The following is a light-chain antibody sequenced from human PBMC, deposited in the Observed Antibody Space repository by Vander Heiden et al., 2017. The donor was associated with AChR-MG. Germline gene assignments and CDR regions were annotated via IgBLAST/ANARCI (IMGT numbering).Light chain of an antibody. Sequence: QSALTQPPSASGSPGQSVTISCTGTSSDVGGYNYGSWYQQHPGKAPNLMIYEVSQRRSAVPARFSGSNSGNTASLTVSGLQAEDEADYYCSSYAGSNNFRVFGGGTKLTVL. CDR3: SSYAGSNNFRV. CDR1: SSDVGGYNY. V-gene: IGLV2-8*01. CDR2: EVS. J-gene: IGLJ2*01.